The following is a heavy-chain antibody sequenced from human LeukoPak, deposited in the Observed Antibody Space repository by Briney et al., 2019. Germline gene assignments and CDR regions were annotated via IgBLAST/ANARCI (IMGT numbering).Heavy chain of an antibody. CDR3: ARDLTYSSGWTPYSYYGMDV. D-gene: IGHD6-19*01. Sequence: GGSLLLSCSTHVFPFSSYAMHRVRQAPAKGLEWVQVISYDGSNKYYADTVKSRFTISRDNSKNTLYLQMNSLRAEDTVVYYCARDLTYSSGWTPYSYYGMDVWGQGTTVTVSS. CDR1: VFPFSSYA. V-gene: IGHV3-30-3*01. CDR2: ISYDGSNK. J-gene: IGHJ6*02.